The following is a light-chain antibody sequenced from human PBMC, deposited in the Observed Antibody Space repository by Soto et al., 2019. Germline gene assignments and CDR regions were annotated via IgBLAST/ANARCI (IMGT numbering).Light chain of an antibody. CDR2: GAS. V-gene: IGKV3-20*01. J-gene: IGKJ5*01. CDR1: QSVRSVY. Sequence: EIVLTQSPGTLSLSPGERATLSCRASQSVRSVYLAWYQQKPGQSPRLLIYGASTRATGIPDRFSGSGSGTDFTLTISRLEAADFGVYYCQQYNNWPPITFGQGTRLEI. CDR3: QQYNNWPPIT.